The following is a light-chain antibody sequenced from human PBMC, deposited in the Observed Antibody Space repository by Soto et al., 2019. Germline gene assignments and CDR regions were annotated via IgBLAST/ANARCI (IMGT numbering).Light chain of an antibody. CDR1: QSISSSY. CDR3: QQYGSSTET. V-gene: IGKV3-20*01. Sequence: EIVLTQSPGTLSLSPGEGGTLSCRASQSISSSYLAWYQQKPGQSPRLLIYAASSRATGIPDRFSGSGSGTDFTLTISRLEPEDFAVYYCQQYGSSTETFGQGTKVEIK. J-gene: IGKJ1*01. CDR2: AAS.